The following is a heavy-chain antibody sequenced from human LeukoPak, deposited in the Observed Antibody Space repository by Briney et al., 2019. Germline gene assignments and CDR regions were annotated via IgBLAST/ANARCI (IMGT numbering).Heavy chain of an antibody. CDR3: ARDREYDFWSGYYTYFDY. CDR2: ISSSSSYI. CDR1: GFTFSSYA. D-gene: IGHD3-3*01. J-gene: IGHJ4*02. Sequence: KAGGSLRLSCAASGFTFSSYAMSWVRQAPGKGLEWVSSISSSSSYIYYADSVKGRFTISRDNAKNSLYLQMNSLRAEDTAVYYCARDREYDFWSGYYTYFDYWGQGTLVTVSS. V-gene: IGHV3-21*01.